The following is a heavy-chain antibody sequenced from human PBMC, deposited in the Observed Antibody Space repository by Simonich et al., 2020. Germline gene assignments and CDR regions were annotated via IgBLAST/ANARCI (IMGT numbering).Heavy chain of an antibody. CDR3: ASGWDWGFSHMSDY. CDR1: GYTFTGYY. D-gene: IGHD7-27*01. Sequence: QVQLVQSGAEVKKPGASVKVSCKASGYTFTGYYMHWARQAPGQGLDWMGRINPNSGGTNYAKKFQGRVTMTRDTSISTAYMELSRLRSDDTAVYYCASGWDWGFSHMSDYWGQGTLVTVSS. V-gene: IGHV1-2*06. CDR2: INPNSGGT. J-gene: IGHJ4*02.